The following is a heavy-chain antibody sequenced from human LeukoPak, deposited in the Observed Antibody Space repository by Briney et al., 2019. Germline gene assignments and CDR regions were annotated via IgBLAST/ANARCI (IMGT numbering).Heavy chain of an antibody. CDR3: ARQPYGSGSYGFDY. J-gene: IGHJ4*02. V-gene: IGHV4-39*01. CDR2: IYYSGST. Sequence: SETLSLTCTVPGGSISSSSYYWGWIRQPPGKGLEWIGSIYYSGSTYYNPSLKSRVTISVDTSKNQFSLKLSSVTAADTAVYYCARQPYGSGSYGFDYWGQGTLVTVSS. CDR1: GGSISSSSYY. D-gene: IGHD3-10*01.